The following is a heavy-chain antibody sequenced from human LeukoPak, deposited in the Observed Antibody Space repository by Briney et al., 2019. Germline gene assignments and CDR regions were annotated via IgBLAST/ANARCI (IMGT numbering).Heavy chain of an antibody. J-gene: IGHJ5*02. V-gene: IGHV1-69*05. CDR2: IIPIFGTA. D-gene: IGHD3-10*01. CDR1: GGTFSSYA. CDR3: ASHYGSGSQNRYNWFDP. Sequence: ASVKVSCTASGGTFSSYAISWVRQAPGQGLEWMGRIIPIFGTANYAQKFQGRVTITTDESTSTAYMELSSLRSEDTAVYYCASHYGSGSQNRYNWFDPWGQGTLVTVSS.